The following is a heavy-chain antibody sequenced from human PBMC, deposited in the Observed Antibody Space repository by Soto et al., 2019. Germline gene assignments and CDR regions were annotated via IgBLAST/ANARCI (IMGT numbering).Heavy chain of an antibody. V-gene: IGHV4-34*01. J-gene: IGHJ4*02. D-gene: IGHD2-21*02. Sequence: SETLSLTCAVYGGSFSGYYWSWIRQPPGKGLEWIGDIYYSGSTNYNPSLKSRVTISVDTSKNQFSLKLSSVTAADTAVYYCARDQDGYHFDYWGQGTLVTVSS. CDR2: IYYSGST. CDR3: ARDQDGYHFDY. CDR1: GGSFSGYY.